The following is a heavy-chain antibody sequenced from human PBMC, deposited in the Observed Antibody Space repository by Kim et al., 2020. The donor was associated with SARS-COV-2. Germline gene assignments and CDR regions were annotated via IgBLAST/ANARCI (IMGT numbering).Heavy chain of an antibody. J-gene: IGHJ6*03. D-gene: IGHD1-26*01. CDR1: GGSISSCGYS. CDR3: ARGPELGAGDYYYYMDD. CDR2: IYHSGNT. V-gene: IGHV4-30-2*01. Sequence: SETLSLTCAVSGGSISSCGYSWSWIRQPPGKGLEWIVYIYHSGNTYYNPSLKSRVTISVDRSKNQFSLKLSSVTAADTAVYYCARGPELGAGDYYYYMDDWGKGTTVTVSS.